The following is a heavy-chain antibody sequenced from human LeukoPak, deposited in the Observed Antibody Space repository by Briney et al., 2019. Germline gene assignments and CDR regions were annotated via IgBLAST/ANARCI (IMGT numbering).Heavy chain of an antibody. V-gene: IGHV3-30*18. CDR1: GFTFNNYG. D-gene: IGHD1-26*01. J-gene: IGHJ4*02. CDR3: AKDVQRGSSPTDY. CDR2: ISYDGSHK. Sequence: GGSLRLSCVASGFTFNNYGIHWVHQAPGKGLEWVSVISYDGSHKYYADSVKGRFTISRDNSKNSLYLQMNSLRAEDTAVYYCAKDVQRGSSPTDYWGQGTLVTVSS.